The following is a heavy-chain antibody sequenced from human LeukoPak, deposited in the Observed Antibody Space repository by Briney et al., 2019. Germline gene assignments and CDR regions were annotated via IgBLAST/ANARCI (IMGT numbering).Heavy chain of an antibody. Sequence: PGGSLRLSCAASGFTFSTYSMNWVRQAPGKGLEWVSSISSRSSYIYYADSVKGRFTISRDNAKNSLYLQMNSLRAEDTAVYYRAREDYGAYSWYFDLWGRGTLVTVSS. D-gene: IGHD4-17*01. CDR1: GFTFSTYS. CDR2: ISSRSSYI. V-gene: IGHV3-21*01. J-gene: IGHJ2*01. CDR3: AREDYGAYSWYFDL.